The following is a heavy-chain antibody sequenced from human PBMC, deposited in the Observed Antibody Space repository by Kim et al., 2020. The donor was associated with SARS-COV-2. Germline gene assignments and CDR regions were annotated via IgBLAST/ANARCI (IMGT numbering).Heavy chain of an antibody. Sequence: GGSLRLSCAASGFTFSSYGMHWVRQAPGKGLEWVAVISYDGSNKYYADSVKGRFTISRDNSKNTLYLQMNSLRAEDTAVYYCAKDGVAARPSPPNFDYWGQGTLVTVSS. J-gene: IGHJ4*02. CDR3: AKDGVAARPSPPNFDY. CDR2: ISYDGSNK. CDR1: GFTFSSYG. V-gene: IGHV3-30*18. D-gene: IGHD6-6*01.